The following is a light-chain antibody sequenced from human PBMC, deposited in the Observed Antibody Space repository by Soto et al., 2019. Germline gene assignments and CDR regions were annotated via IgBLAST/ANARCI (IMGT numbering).Light chain of an antibody. CDR3: QQYSSSPWT. V-gene: IGKV3-20*01. Sequence: EIALTQSPGTLSLSPGERPTLSCRASQSVSSNYLAWYQQKPGQAPRLLIYAASSRATGIPDRFSGSGSGTDFTLTISGLEPEDFAVYYCQQYSSSPWTFGQGTKVDIK. J-gene: IGKJ1*01. CDR1: QSVSSNY. CDR2: AAS.